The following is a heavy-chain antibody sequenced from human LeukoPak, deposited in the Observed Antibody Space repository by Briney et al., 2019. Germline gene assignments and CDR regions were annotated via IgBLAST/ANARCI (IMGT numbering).Heavy chain of an antibody. D-gene: IGHD5-24*01. V-gene: IGHV4-39*01. CDR3: ARLGGMATIAGFDY. Sequence: KPSETLSLTCTVSGGSISSSSYCWGWVRQPRGEGGEWRVSIYYSASTYYNPSLKSRVTISVDTSKTQFSLKLSSVTAADTAVYYCARLGGMATIAGFDYWGQGTLVTVSS. CDR1: GGSISSSSYC. CDR2: IYYSAST. J-gene: IGHJ4*02.